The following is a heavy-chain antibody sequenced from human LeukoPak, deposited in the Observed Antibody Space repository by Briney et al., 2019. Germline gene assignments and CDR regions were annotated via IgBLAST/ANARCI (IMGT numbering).Heavy chain of an antibody. CDR3: ARLVADYVSPGLSDKNFDY. J-gene: IGHJ4*02. CDR1: GGTFSSYA. V-gene: IGHV1-69*13. CDR2: IIPIFGTA. D-gene: IGHD3-16*01. Sequence: SVKVSCKAPGGTFSSYAISWVRQAPGQGLEWMGGIIPIFGTANYAQKFQGRVTITADESTSTAYMELSSLRSEDTAVYYCARLVADYVSPGLSDKNFDYWGQGTLVTVSS.